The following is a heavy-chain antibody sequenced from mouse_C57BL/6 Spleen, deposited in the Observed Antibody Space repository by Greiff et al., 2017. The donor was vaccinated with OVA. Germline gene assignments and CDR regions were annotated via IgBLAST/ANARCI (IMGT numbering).Heavy chain of an antibody. J-gene: IGHJ4*01. D-gene: IGHD2-4*01. V-gene: IGHV7-3*01. CDR1: GFTFTDYY. CDR3: ARYTDYDYDGYAMDY. CDR2: IRNKANGYTT. Sequence: EVKLEESGGGLVQPGGSLSLSCAASGFTFTDYYMSWVRQPPGTALEWLGFIRNKANGYTTEYTASVKGRFTISRDNSQSILYLQMNALRAEDSATYYCARYTDYDYDGYAMDYWGQGTSVTVSS.